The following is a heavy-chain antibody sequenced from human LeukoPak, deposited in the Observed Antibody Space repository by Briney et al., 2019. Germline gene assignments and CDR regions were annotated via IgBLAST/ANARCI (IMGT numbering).Heavy chain of an antibody. Sequence: GGSPRLSCAASGFTFSGSPMHWVRQASGKGLEWLGRIRSKANSYATVYAASVKGRFTISRDDSKTTAYLQMNSLKIEDTAVYYCTTGYRDDPWGQGTLVTVSS. D-gene: IGHD2-15*01. J-gene: IGHJ5*02. V-gene: IGHV3-73*01. CDR1: GFTFSGSP. CDR3: TTGYRDDP. CDR2: IRSKANSYAT.